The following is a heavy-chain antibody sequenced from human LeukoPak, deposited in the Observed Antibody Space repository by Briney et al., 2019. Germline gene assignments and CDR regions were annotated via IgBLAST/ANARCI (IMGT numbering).Heavy chain of an antibody. CDR3: ATGAASYYGD. CDR1: GYTFTDYY. D-gene: IGHD1-26*01. V-gene: IGHV1-2*02. CDR2: INPNSGDT. Sequence: ASVKVSCKASGYTFTDYYIHWVRQAPGQGLEWMGWINPNSGDTNYAQKFQGRVTMTRDTSISTAYMELSRLRSDDTAVYYCATGAASYYGDWGQGTLVTVSS. J-gene: IGHJ4*02.